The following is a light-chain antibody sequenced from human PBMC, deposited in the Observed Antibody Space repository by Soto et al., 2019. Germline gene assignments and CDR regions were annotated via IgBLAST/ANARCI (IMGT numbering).Light chain of an antibody. J-gene: IGLJ1*01. CDR1: SSDIGGSNY. CDR2: DVT. V-gene: IGLV2-14*01. Sequence: QPASVSGSPGQSITISCTGTSSDIGGSNYVSWYQQHPGKAPKVMIYDVTNRPSGVSDRFSGSKSGNTASLTISGLQAEDEADYYCCSYTSTSTLYVFGTGTKLTVL. CDR3: CSYTSTSTLYV.